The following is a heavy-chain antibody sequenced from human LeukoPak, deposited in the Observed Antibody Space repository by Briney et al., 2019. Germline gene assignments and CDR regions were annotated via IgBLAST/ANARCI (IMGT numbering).Heavy chain of an antibody. V-gene: IGHV3-21*01. CDR2: ISSSSSYI. D-gene: IGHD5-12*01. CDR3: ARVGYSGYDWKGGYYYYYGMDV. Sequence: GGSLRLSCAASGFTFSSYSMNWVRQAPGKGLEWVSSISSSSSYIYYADSVKGRFTISRDNAKNSLYLQMNSLRAEDTAVYYCARVGYSGYDWKGGYYYYYGMDVWGQGTTVTVSP. CDR1: GFTFSSYS. J-gene: IGHJ6*01.